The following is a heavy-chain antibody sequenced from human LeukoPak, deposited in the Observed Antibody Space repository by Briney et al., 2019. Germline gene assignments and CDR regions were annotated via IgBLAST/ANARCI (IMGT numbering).Heavy chain of an antibody. Sequence: PGGSLRLSCAASGFTFSSYAMHWVRQAPGKGLEYVSAISSNGGSTYYANSVKGRFTISRDNSKNTLYLQMDSLRVEDTAVYYCAKDGGYSYGFEFDYWGQGTLVTVSS. CDR1: GFTFSSYA. D-gene: IGHD5-18*01. CDR3: AKDGGYSYGFEFDY. J-gene: IGHJ4*02. CDR2: ISSNGGST. V-gene: IGHV3-64*01.